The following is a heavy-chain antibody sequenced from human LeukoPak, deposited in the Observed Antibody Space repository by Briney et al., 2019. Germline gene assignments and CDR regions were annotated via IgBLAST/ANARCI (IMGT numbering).Heavy chain of an antibody. V-gene: IGHV4-59*01. CDR1: GGSISSYC. CDR3: ARGYTYYDFWSGFLP. Sequence: KTSETLSLTCTVSGGSISSYCWSWIRQPPGKGLEWIGYIYYSGSTNYNPSLKSRVTISVDTSKNQFSLKLSSVTAADTAVYYCARGYTYYDFWSGFLPWGQGTLVTVSS. CDR2: IYYSGST. J-gene: IGHJ4*02. D-gene: IGHD3-3*01.